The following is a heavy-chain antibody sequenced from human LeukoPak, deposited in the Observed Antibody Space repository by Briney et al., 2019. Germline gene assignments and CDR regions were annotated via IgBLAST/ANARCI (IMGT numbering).Heavy chain of an antibody. D-gene: IGHD1-7*01. CDR1: GFTFSGSA. CDR2: IRSEANSYAT. CDR3: TRRSITGTTLSAFDI. Sequence: GGSLRLSCAASGFTFSGSAMHWVRQASGKGLEWVGRIRSEANSYATAYAASVKGRFTISRDDSKNTAYLQMNSLKTEDTAVYYCTRRSITGTTLSAFDIWGQGTMVTVSS. J-gene: IGHJ3*02. V-gene: IGHV3-73*01.